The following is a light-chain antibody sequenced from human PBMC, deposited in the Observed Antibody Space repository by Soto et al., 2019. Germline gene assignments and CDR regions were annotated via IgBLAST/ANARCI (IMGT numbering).Light chain of an antibody. CDR1: SSDVGSYNL. V-gene: IGLV2-23*01. CDR2: EGS. Sequence: QSVLTQPASVSGSPGQSITISCTGTSSDVGSYNLVSWYQQHPGKAPKLMIYEGSKRPSGVSNRFSGSKSGNTASLTISGLQAEDEADYYCCSYADSSTRVFGTGTKVTVL. J-gene: IGLJ1*01. CDR3: CSYADSSTRV.